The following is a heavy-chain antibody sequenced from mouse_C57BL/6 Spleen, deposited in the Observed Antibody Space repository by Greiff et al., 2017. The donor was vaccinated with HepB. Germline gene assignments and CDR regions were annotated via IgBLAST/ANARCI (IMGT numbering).Heavy chain of an antibody. D-gene: IGHD2-4*01. CDR2: ISSGSSTI. V-gene: IGHV5-17*01. CDR3: ARSYDYDDGWYFDV. J-gene: IGHJ1*03. CDR1: GFTFSDYG. Sequence: EVQLVESGGGLVKPGGSLKLSCAASGFTFSDYGMHWVRQAPEKGLEWVAYISSGSSTIYYADTVKGRFTISRDNAKNTLFLQMTSLRSEDTAMYYCARSYDYDDGWYFDVWGTGTTVTVSS.